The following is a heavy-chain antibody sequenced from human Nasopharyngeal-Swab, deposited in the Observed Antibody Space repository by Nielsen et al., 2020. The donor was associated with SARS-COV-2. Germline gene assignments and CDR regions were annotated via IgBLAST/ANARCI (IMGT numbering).Heavy chain of an antibody. Sequence: WARQAPGQGLEWMGGIIPIFGTANCAQKFQGRVTITADKSTSTAYMELSSLRSEDTAVYYCARDSGRIFDDASDIWGQGTMVTVSS. V-gene: IGHV1-69*06. D-gene: IGHD2-15*01. CDR3: ARDSGRIFDDASDI. CDR2: IIPIFGTA. J-gene: IGHJ3*02.